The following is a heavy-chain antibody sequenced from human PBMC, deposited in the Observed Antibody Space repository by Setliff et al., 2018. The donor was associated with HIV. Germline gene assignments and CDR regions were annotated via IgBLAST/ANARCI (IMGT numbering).Heavy chain of an antibody. J-gene: IGHJ4*02. CDR3: ASLPPLYDSSGYYFDY. V-gene: IGHV4-39*01. CDR1: GDSISSSSYY. Sequence: SETLSLTCSVSGDSISSSSYYWGWIRQPPGKGLEWIGSIYYSGSTYYNPSLNSRVTISVDASKNQFSLKLGSVTAADTAVYYCASLPPLYDSSGYYFDYWGQGTLVTVSS. CDR2: IYYSGST. D-gene: IGHD3-22*01.